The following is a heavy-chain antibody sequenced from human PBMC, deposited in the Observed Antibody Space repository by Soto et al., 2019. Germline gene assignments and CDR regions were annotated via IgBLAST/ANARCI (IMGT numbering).Heavy chain of an antibody. D-gene: IGHD3-3*01. CDR1: GYRFTSHW. CDR2: TDPSDSFT. Sequence: GESLKISCKGSGYRFTSHWISWLRQMPGKGLEWMGRTDPSDSFTQYNPTFQGHVTISGDKSLSTAYLQWSSLKASDTAIYYCARGEGITTFGVYGFDVWGQGASVTVSS. J-gene: IGHJ6*02. V-gene: IGHV5-10-1*01. CDR3: ARGEGITTFGVYGFDV.